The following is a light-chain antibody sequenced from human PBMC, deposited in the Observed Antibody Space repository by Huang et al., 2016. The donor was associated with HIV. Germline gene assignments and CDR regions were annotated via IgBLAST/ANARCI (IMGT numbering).Light chain of an antibody. Sequence: EIVLTQSPGTLSLSPGERATLSCRASQNINSAYLAWYQQKPGPAPSLLIYGASNRATGVPDRFSGSGSGTDFTLTINRLEPDDFAVFYCQQYDTSPLTFGQGTRLEMK. V-gene: IGKV3-20*01. CDR3: QQYDTSPLT. CDR1: QNINSAY. J-gene: IGKJ5*01. CDR2: GAS.